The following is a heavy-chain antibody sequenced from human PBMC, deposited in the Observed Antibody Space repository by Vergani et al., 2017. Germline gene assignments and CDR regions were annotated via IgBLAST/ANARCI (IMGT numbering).Heavy chain of an antibody. D-gene: IGHD2-2*01. CDR1: GGSISSGDYY. CDR3: GRVRGLATVPAAIDY. J-gene: IGHJ4*02. CDR2: IYYSGST. V-gene: IGHV4-30-4*08. Sequence: QVQLQESGPGLVKPSQTLSLTCTVSGGSISSGDYYWSWIRQPPGKGLEWIGYIYYSGSTYYNPSLKSRVTISVDTSKNQFSLKLSSVTAADTAVYYCGRVRGLATVPAAIDYWGQGTLVTVSS.